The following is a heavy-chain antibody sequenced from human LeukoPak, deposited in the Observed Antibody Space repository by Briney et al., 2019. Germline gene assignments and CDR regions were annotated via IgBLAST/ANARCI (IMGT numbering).Heavy chain of an antibody. CDR1: GFTFSSYS. J-gene: IGHJ4*02. Sequence: PGGTLRLSCAASGFTFSSYSMNWVRQAPGKGLEWVSSISSSSSYIYYADSVKRRFTISRDNAKNSLYLEVHSLRAEDTAVYYCARRRYYFDYWGQGTLVTVSS. CDR3: ARRRYYFDY. V-gene: IGHV3-21*01. CDR2: ISSSSSYI.